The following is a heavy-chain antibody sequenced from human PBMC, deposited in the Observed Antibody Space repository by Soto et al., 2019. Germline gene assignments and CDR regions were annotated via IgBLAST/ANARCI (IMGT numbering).Heavy chain of an antibody. Sequence: PGGSLRLSCSTSGFTLSTYAMNWVRQAPGKGLEWVSALSGSGGTTYYADSVRGRFTISRDNPKNTLFLQMSSLRAEDTALYYCAKQRAGYGSGSDTFYFDFWGQGTLVTV. V-gene: IGHV3-23*01. CDR2: LSGSGGTT. CDR1: GFTLSTYA. CDR3: AKQRAGYGSGSDTFYFDF. D-gene: IGHD3-10*01. J-gene: IGHJ4*02.